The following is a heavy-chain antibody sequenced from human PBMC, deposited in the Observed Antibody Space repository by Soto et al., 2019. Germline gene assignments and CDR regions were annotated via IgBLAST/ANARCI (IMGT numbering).Heavy chain of an antibody. J-gene: IGHJ4*02. CDR1: GFTFATYA. V-gene: IGHV3-23*01. CDR2: INDHGRTT. D-gene: IGHD1-7*01. CDR3: AKGEWELPTYFDY. Sequence: PGGSLRLSCAASGFTFATYAMTWVRQAPGKGLEWVATINDHGRTTFYADSAKGRFTISRDNSKNTLFLQMSTLRAEDTAIYYCAKGEWELPTYFDYWGQGTLVTVSS.